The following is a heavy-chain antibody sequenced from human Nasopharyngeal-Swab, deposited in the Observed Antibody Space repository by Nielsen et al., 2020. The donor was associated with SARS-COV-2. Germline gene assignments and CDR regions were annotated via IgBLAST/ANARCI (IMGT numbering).Heavy chain of an antibody. CDR1: EFTVNDYV. CDR3: STLPIPALGADY. Sequence: GESLKISCAASEFTVNDYVIHWVRQASGKGLEWVGRIRSKTHSYTTDYAASVKGRFTISRDDSKNTAYLHMNSLESEDTAVYYCSTLPIPALGADYWGQGTLVTVSS. D-gene: IGHD6-13*01. CDR2: IRSKTHSYTT. V-gene: IGHV3-73*01. J-gene: IGHJ4*02.